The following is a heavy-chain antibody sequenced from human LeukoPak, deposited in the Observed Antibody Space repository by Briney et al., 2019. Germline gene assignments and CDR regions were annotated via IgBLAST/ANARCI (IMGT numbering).Heavy chain of an antibody. J-gene: IGHJ4*02. D-gene: IGHD6-19*01. V-gene: IGHV1-69*04. Sequence: ASVKVSCKASGGTFSSYAISWVRQAPGQGLEWMGRIIPILGIANYAQKFQGRVTITADKSTSTAYMELSSLRSEDTAVYYCARELQYSSGSDYWGQGTLVTVSS. CDR2: IIPILGIA. CDR1: GGTFSSYA. CDR3: ARELQYSSGSDY.